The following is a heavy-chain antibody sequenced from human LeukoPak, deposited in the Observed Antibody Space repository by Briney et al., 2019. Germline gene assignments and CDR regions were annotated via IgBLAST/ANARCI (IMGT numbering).Heavy chain of an antibody. J-gene: IGHJ4*02. Sequence: PGGSLRLSCTASGLTFGDYAMSWVRQAPGKGLEWVSYISSSSPIYYADSVKGRFTISRDNAKNSLYLQMNSLRTEDTAVYYCARHFCSSTSCSNWGQGTLVTVSS. CDR3: ARHFCSSTSCSN. V-gene: IGHV3-69-1*01. CDR2: ISSSSPI. D-gene: IGHD2-2*01. CDR1: GLTFGDYA.